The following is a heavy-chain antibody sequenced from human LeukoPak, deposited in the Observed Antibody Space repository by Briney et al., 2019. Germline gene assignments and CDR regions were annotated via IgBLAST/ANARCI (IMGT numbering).Heavy chain of an antibody. CDR3: ARGNDYGDNFDY. J-gene: IGHJ4*02. Sequence: VASVKVSCKASGYTFTSYGINWVRQATGQGLEWMGWMNPNSGNTGYAQKFQGRVTMTRNTSISTAYMELSSLRSEDTAVYYCARGNDYGDNFDYWGQGTLVTVSS. CDR2: MNPNSGNT. V-gene: IGHV1-8*02. CDR1: GYTFTSYG. D-gene: IGHD4-17*01.